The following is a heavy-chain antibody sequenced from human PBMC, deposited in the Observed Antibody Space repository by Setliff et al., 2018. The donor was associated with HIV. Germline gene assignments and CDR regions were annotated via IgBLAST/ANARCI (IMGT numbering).Heavy chain of an antibody. Sequence: ASVKVSCKASGYTFTAYYIHWVRQAPGQGLEWMGRIIPNSGATNYAQKFQGRVTMTRDTSISTAYMELSRLRSDDTAIYYCATKVYCTNGVCLDAFDIWGQGTMVPSL. V-gene: IGHV1-2*06. J-gene: IGHJ3*02. CDR3: ATKVYCTNGVCLDAFDI. CDR2: IIPNSGAT. D-gene: IGHD2-8*01. CDR1: GYTFTAYY.